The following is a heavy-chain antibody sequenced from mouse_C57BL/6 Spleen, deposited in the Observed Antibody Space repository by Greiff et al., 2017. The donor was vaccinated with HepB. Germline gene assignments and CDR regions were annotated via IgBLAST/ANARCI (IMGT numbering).Heavy chain of an antibody. CDR1: GYTFTSYW. CDR3: ASGVPLYFDY. J-gene: IGHJ2*01. CDR2: IDPSDSYT. V-gene: IGHV1-69*01. D-gene: IGHD1-1*02. Sequence: QVQLKQPGAELVMPGASVKLSCKASGYTFTSYWMHWVKQRPGQGLEWIGEIDPSDSYTNYNQKFKGKSTLTVDKSSSTAYMQLSSLTSEDSAVYYCASGVPLYFDYWGQGTTLTVSS.